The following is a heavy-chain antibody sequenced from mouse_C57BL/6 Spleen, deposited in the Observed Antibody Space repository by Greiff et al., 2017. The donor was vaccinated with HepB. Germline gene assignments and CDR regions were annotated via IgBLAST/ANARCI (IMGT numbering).Heavy chain of an antibody. CDR1: GYTFTSYW. V-gene: IGHV1-55*01. CDR3: ARRGNYYGSSYWYFDV. CDR2: IYPGSGST. D-gene: IGHD1-1*01. Sequence: QVQLQQPGAELVKPGASVKMSCKASGYTFTSYWITWVKQRPGQGLEWIGDIYPGSGSTNYNEKFKSKATLTVDTSSSTAYMQLSSLTSEDSAVYCWARRGNYYGSSYWYFDVWGTGTTVTVSS. J-gene: IGHJ1*03.